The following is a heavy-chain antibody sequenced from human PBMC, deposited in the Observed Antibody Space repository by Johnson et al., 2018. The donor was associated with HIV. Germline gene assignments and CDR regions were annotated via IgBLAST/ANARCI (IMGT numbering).Heavy chain of an antibody. CDR2: IQYDGSNK. CDR3: AKPRSLWLEGAFDI. CDR1: GFSFSSYG. V-gene: IGHV3-30*02. Sequence: QVQLVESGGGVVQPGGSLRFSCAASGFSFSSYGMHWVRQAPGKGLEWVAFIQYDGSNKYYADSVKGRFTISSDHSKNTLYLQMNSLRAEDTAVYYCAKPRSLWLEGAFDIWGQGTMVTVSS. D-gene: IGHD3-10*01. J-gene: IGHJ3*02.